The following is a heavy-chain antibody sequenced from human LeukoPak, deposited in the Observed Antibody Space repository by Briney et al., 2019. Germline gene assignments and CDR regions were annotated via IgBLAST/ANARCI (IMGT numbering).Heavy chain of an antibody. V-gene: IGHV3-30*18. Sequence: GRSLRLSCAASGFTFSSYGMHWVRQAPGKGLEWVAVISYDGSNKYYADSVKGRFTISRDNSKNTLYLQMNGLRAEDTAVYYCAKGLVVVTAPFFDYWGQGTLVTVSS. D-gene: IGHD2-21*02. CDR3: AKGLVVVTAPFFDY. J-gene: IGHJ4*02. CDR2: ISYDGSNK. CDR1: GFTFSSYG.